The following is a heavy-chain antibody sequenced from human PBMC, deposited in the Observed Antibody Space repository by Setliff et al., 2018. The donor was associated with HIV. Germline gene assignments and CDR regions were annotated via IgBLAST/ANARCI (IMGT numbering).Heavy chain of an antibody. CDR3: ATNSDTSGHYQGAPAEYFHY. CDR1: GDSISSSSYY. D-gene: IGHD3-22*01. CDR2: ISYSGST. V-gene: IGHV4-39*01. J-gene: IGHJ1*01. Sequence: SETLSLTCTVSGDSISSSSYYWGWIRQPPGKGLEWIGSISYSGSTYYNPSLKSRVTISVDTSKNQFSLKLSSVTAADTAVYYCATNSDTSGHYQGAPAEYFHYWGQGTLVTVSS.